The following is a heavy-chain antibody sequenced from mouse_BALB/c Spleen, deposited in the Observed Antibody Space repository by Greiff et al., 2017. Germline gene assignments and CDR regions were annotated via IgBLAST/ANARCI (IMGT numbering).Heavy chain of an antibody. D-gene: IGHD2-3*01. CDR2: ISSGGST. J-gene: IGHJ1*01. V-gene: IGHV5-6-5*01. Sequence: EVQRVESGGGLVKPGGSLKLSCAASGFTFSSYAMSWVRQTPEKRLEWVASISSGGSTYYPDSVKGRFTISRDNARNILYLQMSSLRSEDTAMYYCARKGDDHWYFDVWGAGTTVTVSS. CDR1: GFTFSSYA. CDR3: ARKGDDHWYFDV.